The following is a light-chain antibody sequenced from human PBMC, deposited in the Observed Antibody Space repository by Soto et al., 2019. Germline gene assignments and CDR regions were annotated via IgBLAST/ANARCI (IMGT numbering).Light chain of an antibody. Sequence: IQLTRSPSSRSASVGDRVTITCRASQAISTHLAWYQQRPGKAPILLIYTVSTLQSGVPSRFSGSGYGTDITLTISSLQPEDIATYYCQQLQSNPQSFGQGTKLEIK. CDR3: QQLQSNPQS. CDR1: QAISTH. CDR2: TVS. V-gene: IGKV1-9*01. J-gene: IGKJ2*03.